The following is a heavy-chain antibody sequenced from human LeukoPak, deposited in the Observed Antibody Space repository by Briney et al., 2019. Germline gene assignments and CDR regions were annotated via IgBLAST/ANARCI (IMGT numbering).Heavy chain of an antibody. J-gene: IGHJ4*02. CDR1: GGSISSYY. CDR3: ARTIVVVPAAILYFDY. CDR2: IYYSGST. V-gene: IGHV4-59*01. D-gene: IGHD2-2*01. Sequence: SETLSLTCTVSGGSISSYYWSWIRQPPGKGLEWIGYIYYSGSTNYNPSLKSRVTISVDTSKNQFSLKLSSVTAADTAVCYCARTIVVVPAAILYFDYWGQGTLVTVSS.